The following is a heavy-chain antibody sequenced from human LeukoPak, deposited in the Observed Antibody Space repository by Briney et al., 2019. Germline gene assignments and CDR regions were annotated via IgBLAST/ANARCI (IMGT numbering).Heavy chain of an antibody. CDR1: GYSFTSYW. V-gene: IGHV5-51*01. CDR2: IYPGDSDT. CDR3: ARSPAARPGYYYYYMDV. J-gene: IGHJ6*03. Sequence: GESLKISCKGSGYSFTSYWIGWVRQMPGKGLEWMVIIYPGDSDTRYSPSFQGQVTISADKSISTAYLQWSSLKASDTAMYYCARSPAARPGYYYYYMDVWGKGTTVTVSS. D-gene: IGHD6-6*01.